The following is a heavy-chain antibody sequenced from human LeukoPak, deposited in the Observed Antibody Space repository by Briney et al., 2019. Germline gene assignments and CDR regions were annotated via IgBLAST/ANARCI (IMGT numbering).Heavy chain of an antibody. V-gene: IGHV5-51*01. J-gene: IGHJ4*02. D-gene: IGHD5-12*01. Sequence: GGSLQISCQGSGSSFTSYWIGWVRQLTGKGLEWMGIIYPGDSDTRYSPSFQGQLTISADKSINTAYLHWSSLKASDTAMYYCVMRYSGYEYFEYWGQGTLVTVSS. CDR1: GSSFTSYW. CDR3: VMRYSGYEYFEY. CDR2: IYPGDSDT.